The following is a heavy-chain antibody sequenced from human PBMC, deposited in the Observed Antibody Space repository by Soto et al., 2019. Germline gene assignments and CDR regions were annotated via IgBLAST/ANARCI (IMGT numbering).Heavy chain of an antibody. CDR1: GFSLSTSGVG. V-gene: IGHV2-5*02. D-gene: IGHD3-10*01. Sequence: QITLKESGPTLVKPTQTLTLTCTFSGFSLSTSGVGVGWIRQPPGKALEWLALIYWDDDKRYSPSLKSRLTIXXDXSXXQVVLTMTNMDPVDTATYYCAHRQTTMVRGVGFDYWGQGTLVTVSS. CDR2: IYWDDDK. CDR3: AHRQTTMVRGVGFDY. J-gene: IGHJ4*02.